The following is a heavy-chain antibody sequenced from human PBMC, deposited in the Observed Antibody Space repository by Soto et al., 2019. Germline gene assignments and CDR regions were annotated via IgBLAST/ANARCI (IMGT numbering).Heavy chain of an antibody. CDR2: IKSKTDGGTT. CDR1: GFTFSNAW. J-gene: IGHJ4*02. Sequence: LSLTCAASGFTFSNAWMSWVRQAPGKGLEWVGRIKSKTDGGTTDYAAPVKGRFTISRDDSKNTLYLQMNSLKTEDTAVYYCTTAFYYYGSGSYYFPNDYWGQGTLVTVSS. V-gene: IGHV3-15*01. CDR3: TTAFYYYGSGSYYFPNDY. D-gene: IGHD3-10*01.